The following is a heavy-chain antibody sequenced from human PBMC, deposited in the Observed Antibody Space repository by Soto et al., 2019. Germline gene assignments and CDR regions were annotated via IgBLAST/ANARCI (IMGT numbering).Heavy chain of an antibody. V-gene: IGHV4-31*03. CDR2: IYYSGTT. CDR3: ARVVSGSYFDY. J-gene: IGHJ4*02. Sequence: QVQLQESGPGLVKASQTPSLTCTVSGGSITTGGYFWSWIRQHPGKGLEWIGYIYYSGTTHYNPSLKSRVTISVDTSKNQFSLKLSSVTAADTAVYYCARVVSGSYFDYWGQGTLVTVSS. CDR1: GGSITTGGYF. D-gene: IGHD1-26*01.